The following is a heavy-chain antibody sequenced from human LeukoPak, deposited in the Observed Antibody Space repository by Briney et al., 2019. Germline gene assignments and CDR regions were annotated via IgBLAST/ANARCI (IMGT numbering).Heavy chain of an antibody. V-gene: IGHV4-39*01. CDR3: ARHRLRLGELSPD. CDR2: IYYSGST. J-gene: IGHJ4*02. CDR1: GGSISSSSYY. D-gene: IGHD3-16*02. Sequence: SETLSLTCTVSGGSISSSSYYWGWIRQPPGKGLEWIGSIYYSGSTYYNPSLKSRVTISVDTSKNQFSLKLSSVTAADTAVYYCARHRLRLGELSPDWGQGTLVTVPS.